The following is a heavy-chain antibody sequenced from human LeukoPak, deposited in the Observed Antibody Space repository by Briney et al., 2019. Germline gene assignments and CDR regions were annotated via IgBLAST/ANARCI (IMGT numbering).Heavy chain of an antibody. D-gene: IGHD6-13*01. CDR2: IIPIFGTA. CDR1: GGTFSSYA. CDR3: ASLASSSWGHEAYYYFDY. J-gene: IGHJ4*02. V-gene: IGHV1-69*01. Sequence: SVKVSCKASGGTFSSYAISWVRQAPGQGLEWMGGIIPIFGTANYAQKFQGRVTITADESTSTAYMELSSLRSEDTAVYYCASLASSSWGHEAYYYFDYWGQGTLVTVSS.